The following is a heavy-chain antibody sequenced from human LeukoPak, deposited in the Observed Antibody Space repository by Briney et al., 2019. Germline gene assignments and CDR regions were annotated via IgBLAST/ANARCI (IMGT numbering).Heavy chain of an antibody. CDR3: ARRPPYYGSGSYYYYYYMDV. CDR2: INHSGST. CDR1: GGSFSGYY. D-gene: IGHD3-10*01. Sequence: SETLSLTCAVYGGSFSGYYWSWIRQPPGKGVDWIGEINHSGSTNYNPSLKSRVTISVDTSKNQFSLKLSSVTAADTAVYYCARRPPYYGSGSYYYYYYMDVWGKGTTVTVSS. V-gene: IGHV4-34*01. J-gene: IGHJ6*03.